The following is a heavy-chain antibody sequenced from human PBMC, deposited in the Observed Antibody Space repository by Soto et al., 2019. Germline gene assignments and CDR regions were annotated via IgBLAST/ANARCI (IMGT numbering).Heavy chain of an antibody. CDR3: ARHTVVGPTTLDY. Sequence: GGSLRLSCVVSGFTFSTYWMSWVRQAPGKGLEWVANIKEDGSEKYYLDSVKGRFTIYRDNAKNSLYLQMNSLRAEDTAVYYCARHTVVGPTTLDYWGQGTLVTVSS. V-gene: IGHV3-7*03. J-gene: IGHJ4*02. CDR1: GFTFSTYW. CDR2: IKEDGSEK. D-gene: IGHD1-26*01.